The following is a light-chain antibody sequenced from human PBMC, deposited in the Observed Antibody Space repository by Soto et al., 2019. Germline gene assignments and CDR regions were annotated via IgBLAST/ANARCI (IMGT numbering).Light chain of an antibody. CDR3: QQSYSTPHT. Sequence: DIQMTQSPSSLAASVGDRVTISCRASQIISTYLNWYQQKPGQVPTLLIYGASSLQSGVPSRFSASGSGTDFTLSISSLQREDFATYYCQQSYSTPHTFGQGTTLEIK. J-gene: IGKJ2*01. V-gene: IGKV1-39*01. CDR2: GAS. CDR1: QIISTY.